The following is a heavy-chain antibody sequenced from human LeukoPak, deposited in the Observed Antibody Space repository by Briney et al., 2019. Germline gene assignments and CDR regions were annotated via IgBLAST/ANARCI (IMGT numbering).Heavy chain of an antibody. Sequence: GGSLRLSCVASGFTFSIHSMNCVRQAPGKGLEWVSSIDSSSYNIYYADSVKGRFTISRDNAQSSVFLQMNSLRAEDTAVYYCARDLAYYYDRNYDWGQGTLVTVSS. D-gene: IGHD3-22*01. CDR2: IDSSSYNI. J-gene: IGHJ4*02. CDR1: GFTFSIHS. V-gene: IGHV3-21*01. CDR3: ARDLAYYYDRNYD.